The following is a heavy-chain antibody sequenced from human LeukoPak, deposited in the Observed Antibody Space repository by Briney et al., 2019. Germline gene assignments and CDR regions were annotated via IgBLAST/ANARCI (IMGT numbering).Heavy chain of an antibody. V-gene: IGHV1-69*06. CDR2: IIPIFGTA. Sequence: SVKVSCKASGGTFSSYAISWVRQAPGQGLECMGGIIPIFGTANYAQKFQGGVTITADKSTSTAYMELSSLRSEDTAVYYCARAGGWYSYWYFDLWGRGTLVTVSS. J-gene: IGHJ2*01. CDR1: GGTFSSYA. D-gene: IGHD6-19*01. CDR3: ARAGGWYSYWYFDL.